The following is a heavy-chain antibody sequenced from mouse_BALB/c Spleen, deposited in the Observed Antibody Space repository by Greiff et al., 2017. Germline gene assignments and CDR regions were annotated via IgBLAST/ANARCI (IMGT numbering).Heavy chain of an antibody. V-gene: IGHV2-9*02. J-gene: IGHJ4*01. Sequence: VQLQQSGPGLVAPSQSLSITCTVSGFSLTSYGVHWVRQPPGKGLEWLGVIWAGGSTNYNSALMSRLSISKDNSKSQVFLKMNSLQTDDTAMYYCARVSYYGNYLLRSMDYWGQGTSVTVSS. CDR3: ARVSYYGNYLLRSMDY. D-gene: IGHD2-10*01. CDR2: IWAGGST. CDR1: GFSLTSYG.